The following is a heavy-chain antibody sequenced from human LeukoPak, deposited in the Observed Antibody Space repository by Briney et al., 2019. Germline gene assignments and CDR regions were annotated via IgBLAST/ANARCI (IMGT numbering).Heavy chain of an antibody. J-gene: IGHJ4*02. V-gene: IGHV1-2*02. D-gene: IGHD5-24*01. CDR1: GYTFTGYY. CDR3: ARTDGYNYVF. Sequence: ASVKVSCKASGYTFTGYYMHWVRQAPGQGLEWMGWINPNSGGTNYAQKFQGRVTMTRDTSISTAYMELRSLRSDDTAVYYCARTDGYNYVFWGQGTLVTVCS. CDR2: INPNSGGT.